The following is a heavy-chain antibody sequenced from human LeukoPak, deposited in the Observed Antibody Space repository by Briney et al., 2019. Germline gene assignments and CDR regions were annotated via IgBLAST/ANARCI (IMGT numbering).Heavy chain of an antibody. J-gene: IGHJ5*02. D-gene: IGHD3-9*01. CDR1: GYTFTSYG. CDR3: ARFNRRSNEYDILTGFPFDP. V-gene: IGHV1-18*04. Sequence: ASVKVSCKASGYTFTSYGISWVRQAPGQGLEWMGWISAYNGNTNYAQKLQGRVTMTTDTSTSTAYMELRSLRSDDTAVYYCARFNRRSNEYDILTGFPFDPWGQGTVVTVSS. CDR2: ISAYNGNT.